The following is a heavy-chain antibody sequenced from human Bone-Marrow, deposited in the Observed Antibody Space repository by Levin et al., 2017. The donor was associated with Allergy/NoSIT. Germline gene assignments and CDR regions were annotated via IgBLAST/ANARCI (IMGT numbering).Heavy chain of an antibody. CDR1: GFTFSSYR. D-gene: IGHD3-10*01. Sequence: GGSLRLSCAASGFTFSSYRMQWVRQAPGKGLVWVSRIKSDGSSTNYADSVKGRFTISRDNAKNTLYLKMNSLRAEDTAVYYCARVGGVDSFDYWGQGTQVTVSS. V-gene: IGHV3-74*01. CDR3: ARVGGVDSFDY. J-gene: IGHJ4*02. CDR2: IKSDGSST.